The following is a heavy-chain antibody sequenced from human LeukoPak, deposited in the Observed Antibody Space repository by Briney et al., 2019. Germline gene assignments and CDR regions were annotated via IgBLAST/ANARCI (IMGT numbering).Heavy chain of an antibody. CDR1: GVTFSSYS. CDR2: ISSSSSYI. Sequence: GGSLRLSCAASGVTFSSYSMNWVRQAPGKGLEWVSSISSSSSYIYYADSVKGRFTISRDNAKNSLYLQMNSLRAEDTAVYYCARVGATKGDYYYYYMDVWGKGTTVTVSS. V-gene: IGHV3-21*01. D-gene: IGHD1-26*01. J-gene: IGHJ6*03. CDR3: ARVGATKGDYYYYYMDV.